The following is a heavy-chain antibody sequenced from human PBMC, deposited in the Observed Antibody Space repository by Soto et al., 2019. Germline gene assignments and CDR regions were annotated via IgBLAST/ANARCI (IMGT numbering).Heavy chain of an antibody. Sequence: SETLSLTCNVSGGPIKTGDYYWNWIRQPPGKGLEWIRYVFYSGATNYSPSLKSRAAISTDTSKNQFSLSLTSVTAADTAVYYCARAGFSYGHLLFWGQGIRVTVSS. V-gene: IGHV4-30-4*01. CDR1: GGPIKTGDYY. CDR2: VFYSGAT. CDR3: ARAGFSYGHLLF. D-gene: IGHD3-10*01. J-gene: IGHJ4*02.